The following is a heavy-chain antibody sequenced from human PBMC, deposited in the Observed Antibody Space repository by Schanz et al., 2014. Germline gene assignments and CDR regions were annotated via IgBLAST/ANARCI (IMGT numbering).Heavy chain of an antibody. Sequence: QVQVVQSGAELKKPGASVKVSCKASGYTFSSHGIHWLRQAPGQSLEWMGWINTANGNAKYSANFQARVTMTRDTSATTAYMELTNLRSEDTAVYDCAKAEYDILTDSYSRLDPWGQGTLVTVSS. CDR2: INTANGNA. V-gene: IGHV1-3*04. CDR1: GYTFSSHG. D-gene: IGHD3-9*01. J-gene: IGHJ5*02. CDR3: AKAEYDILTDSYSRLDP.